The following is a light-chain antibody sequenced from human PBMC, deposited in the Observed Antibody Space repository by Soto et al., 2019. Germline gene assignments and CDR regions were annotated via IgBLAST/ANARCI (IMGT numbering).Light chain of an antibody. CDR2: VAS. CDR3: QQYNSYSPYT. V-gene: IGKV3-15*01. CDR1: QSIRSN. Sequence: EIVMTQSPGTLSVSPGERATLSCRASQSIRSNLAWYQQKPGQTPRLLIYVASTRATGIPARFTGSGSGTDFTLTISSLQSEDCAIYYCQQYNSYSPYTFGQGTNLEIK. J-gene: IGKJ2*01.